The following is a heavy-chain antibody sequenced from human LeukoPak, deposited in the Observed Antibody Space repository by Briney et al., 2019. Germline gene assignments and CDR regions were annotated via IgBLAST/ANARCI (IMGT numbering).Heavy chain of an antibody. CDR1: GFTFSSYW. D-gene: IGHD6-19*01. Sequence: PGGSLRLSCAASGFTFSSYWMSWVRQAPGKGLEWVANIKQDGSEKYYVDSVKGRFTISRDNAKNSLYLQMNSLRAEDTAVYYCARDSKAVAAPGGDYWGQGTLVTVSS. J-gene: IGHJ4*02. CDR2: IKQDGSEK. CDR3: ARDSKAVAAPGGDY. V-gene: IGHV3-7*01.